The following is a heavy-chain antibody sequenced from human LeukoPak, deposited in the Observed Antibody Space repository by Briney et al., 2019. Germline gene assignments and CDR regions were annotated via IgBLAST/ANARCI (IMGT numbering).Heavy chain of an antibody. CDR2: INPSGGST. CDR1: GGTFTSYY. D-gene: IGHD3-16*01. J-gene: IGHJ4*02. V-gene: IGHV1-46*01. Sequence: EASVKVSCKASGGTFTSYYMHWVRQAPGQGLEWMGIINPSGGSTSYAQKFQGRVTMTRDMSTSTVYMELSSLRSEDTAVYYCARDWGSGPAARDYWGQGTLVTVSS. CDR3: ARDWGSGPAARDY.